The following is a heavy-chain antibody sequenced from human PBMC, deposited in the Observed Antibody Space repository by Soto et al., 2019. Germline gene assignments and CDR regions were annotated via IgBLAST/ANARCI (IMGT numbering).Heavy chain of an antibody. J-gene: IGHJ4*02. V-gene: IGHV3-23*01. D-gene: IGHD3-10*01. Sequence: DVQLLESGGALVQPGGSLRLSCTASGFTFDSYAMTWVRQAPGKGLEWVSTIVPSGGTTFCADSVKGRFTISRDKSNNTMYLRMIRLQAGEPALSHCADGGGLWFGGQGTLVTVSS. CDR1: GFTFDSYA. CDR2: IVPSGGTT. CDR3: ADGGGLWF.